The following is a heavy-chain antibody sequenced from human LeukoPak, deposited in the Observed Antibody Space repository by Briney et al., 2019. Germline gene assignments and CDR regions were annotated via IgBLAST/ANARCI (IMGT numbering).Heavy chain of an antibody. D-gene: IGHD6-13*01. V-gene: IGHV3-48*04. CDR3: ARIGYSNWGDALDI. J-gene: IGHJ3*02. CDR1: GFTFSSYG. CDR2: ISDSGSTT. Sequence: GRSLRLSCAASGFTFSSYGMHWVRQAPGKGLEWISYISDSGSTTYYADSVKGRFSISRDNAKNSLYLQMNSLRAEDTAVYYCARIGYSNWGDALDIWGQGTMVTASS.